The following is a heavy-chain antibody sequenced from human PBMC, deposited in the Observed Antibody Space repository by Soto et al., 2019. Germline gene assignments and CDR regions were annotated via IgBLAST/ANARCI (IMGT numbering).Heavy chain of an antibody. J-gene: IGHJ5*02. CDR2: INHSGST. V-gene: IGHV4-34*01. CDR3: ARLRYYYGSGSYYQST. Sequence: QVQLQQWGAGLLKPSETLSLTCAVYGGSFSGYYWSWIRQPPGKGLEWIGEINHSGSTNYNPSLKSRVTISLGTSKTQFSLRLSSVTAADAAVYYCARLRYYYGSGSYYQSTWSQGTLVTVSS. CDR1: GGSFSGYY. D-gene: IGHD3-10*01.